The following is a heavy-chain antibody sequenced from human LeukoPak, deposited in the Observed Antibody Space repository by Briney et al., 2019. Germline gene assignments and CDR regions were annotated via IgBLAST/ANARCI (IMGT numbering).Heavy chain of an antibody. V-gene: IGHV1-46*01. J-gene: IGHJ4*02. CDR1: RYTYTSYY. Sequence: SVGVSCKAFRYTYTSYYMHWVRQAAGLGLEWMGMIHPIGGSTSNEQKFQGRVTVTRDPSTSTVYMELSSLRSEDTAVYYCATVFAEPPRYYFDYWGQGTLVTVSS. D-gene: IGHD1-14*01. CDR3: ATVFAEPPRYYFDY. CDR2: IHPIGGST.